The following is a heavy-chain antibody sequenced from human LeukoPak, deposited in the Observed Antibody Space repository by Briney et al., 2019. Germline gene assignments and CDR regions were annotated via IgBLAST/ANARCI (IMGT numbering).Heavy chain of an antibody. CDR3: ARQNSGYYDY. CDR2: IYYSGST. V-gene: IGHV4-59*08. Sequence: PSETLSLTCTVSGGSISSYYWSWIRQPPGKGLEWIGYIYYSGSTNYNPSLKSRVTISVDTSKNQFSLKLSSVTPANTAVNSCARQNSGYYDYWGQGTLVTVSS. J-gene: IGHJ4*02. CDR1: GGSISSYY. D-gene: IGHD3-22*01.